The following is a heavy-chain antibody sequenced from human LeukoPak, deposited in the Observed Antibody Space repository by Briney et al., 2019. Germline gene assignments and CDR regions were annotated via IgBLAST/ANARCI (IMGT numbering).Heavy chain of an antibody. CDR2: IWYDGSNK. CDR3: ARSEIAARWRYIDY. D-gene: IGHD6-6*01. CDR1: GFTFSSYG. J-gene: IGHJ4*02. V-gene: IGHV3-33*01. Sequence: GGSLRLSCAASGFTFSSYGMHWVRQAPGKGLEWVAVIWYDGSNKYYADSVKGRFTISRDNYKNTLYLQMNSLRAEDTAVYYCARSEIAARWRYIDYWGQGTLVTVSS.